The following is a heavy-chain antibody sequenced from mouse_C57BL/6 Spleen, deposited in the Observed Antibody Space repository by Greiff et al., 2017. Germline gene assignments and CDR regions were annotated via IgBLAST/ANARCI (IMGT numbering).Heavy chain of an antibody. CDR2: ISYDGSN. V-gene: IGHV3-6*01. Sequence: EVQLQQSGPGLVKPSQSLSLTCSVTGYSITSGYYWNWIRQFPGNKLEWMGYISYDGSNNYNPSLKNRISITRDTSKNQFFLKLNSVTTEDTATYYCARGIYYYGSSYYFDYWGQGTTLTVSS. CDR3: ARGIYYYGSSYYFDY. CDR1: GYSITSGYY. J-gene: IGHJ2*01. D-gene: IGHD1-1*01.